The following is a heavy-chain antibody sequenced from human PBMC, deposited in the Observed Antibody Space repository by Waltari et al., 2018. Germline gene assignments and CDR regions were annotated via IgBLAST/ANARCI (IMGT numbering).Heavy chain of an antibody. CDR1: GFTFSSQG. CDR3: ARGSSGRGFRY. J-gene: IGHJ4*02. V-gene: IGHV3-33*01. CDR2: IWYDGSNK. Sequence: QVQLVESGGGVVQPGRSRRPSCAAHGFTFSSQGQHWARQAPGKGLEWVAVIWYDGSNKYYADSVKGRFTISRDNSKNTLYLQMNSLRAEDTAVYYCARGSSGRGFRYWGQGTLVTVSS. D-gene: IGHD3-10*01.